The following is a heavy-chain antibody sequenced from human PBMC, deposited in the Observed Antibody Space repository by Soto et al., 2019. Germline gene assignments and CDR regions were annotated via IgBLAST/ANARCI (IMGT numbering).Heavy chain of an antibody. Sequence: SETLSLTCTVSGGSISSYYWSWIRQPPGKGLEWIGYIYYSGSTNYNPSLKSRVTISVDTSKNQFSLKLSSVTAADTAVYYCARARRYYYGSGSSYYYYYYMDVWGKGTTVTVS. J-gene: IGHJ6*03. CDR3: ARARRYYYGSGSSYYYYYYMDV. CDR2: IYYSGST. D-gene: IGHD3-10*01. CDR1: GGSISSYY. V-gene: IGHV4-59*01.